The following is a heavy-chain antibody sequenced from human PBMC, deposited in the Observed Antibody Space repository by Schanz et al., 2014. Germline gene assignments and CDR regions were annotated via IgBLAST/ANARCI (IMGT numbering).Heavy chain of an antibody. CDR2: ISAYNGHT. CDR1: GYTFISYG. D-gene: IGHD5-18*01. CDR3: TRGGYSYALSAFDI. J-gene: IGHJ3*02. V-gene: IGHV1-18*01. Sequence: QVQLVQSGAEVKKPGASVKVSCKASGYTFISYGIKWVRQAPGQGLEWMGWISAYNGHTDYAQKLQGRVTLTTDTSTSTAYMELRSLRSDDTALYYCTRGGYSYALSAFDIWGQGTMVTDSS.